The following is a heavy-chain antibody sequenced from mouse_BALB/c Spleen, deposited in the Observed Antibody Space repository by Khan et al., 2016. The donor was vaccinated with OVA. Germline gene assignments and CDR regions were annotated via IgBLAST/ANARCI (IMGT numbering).Heavy chain of an antibody. D-gene: IGHD2-1*01. V-gene: IGHV5-9-3*01. CDR3: SRTTYGNFAY. CDR2: INSDGDYT. J-gene: IGHJ3*01. CDR1: GFTFSTYA. Sequence: EVELVESGGALVKPGGSLKLSCAASGFTFSTYAMSWIRQTPEKRLEWVATINSDGDYTYYPDSVTDRFTISRDNAKNTLYLQMSSLGSEDTAMYYFSRTTYGNFAYWGQGTLVTVSA.